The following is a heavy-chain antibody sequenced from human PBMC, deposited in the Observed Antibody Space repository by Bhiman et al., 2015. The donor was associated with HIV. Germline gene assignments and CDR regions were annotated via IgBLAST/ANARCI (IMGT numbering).Heavy chain of an antibody. CDR2: ISSTSTNI. CDR1: GFTFSTYN. CDR3: ARGSSSSLSAERFDP. Sequence: EVQLVESGGGLVKPGESLRLSCAASGFTFSTYNMNWVRQAPGKGLEWVSLISSTSTNIFYADSVKGRFAVSRDNAKNSLYLQMNSLRAEDTAVYYCARGSSSSLSAERFDPWGQGTLVTVSS. D-gene: IGHD6-6*01. J-gene: IGHJ5*02. V-gene: IGHV3-21*01.